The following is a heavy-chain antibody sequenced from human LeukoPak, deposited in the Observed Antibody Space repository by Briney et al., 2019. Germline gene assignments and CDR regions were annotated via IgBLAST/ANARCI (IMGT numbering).Heavy chain of an antibody. V-gene: IGHV4-61*01. D-gene: IGHD3-10*01. Sequence: SETLSLTCTVSGGSISSSTYYCSWIRQPPGKGLEWIGYIYYSGTTSYNPSLKTRVTISIDTSKNQFSLKLSSVTAADTAVYYCARVLRPMASQYYFDYWGQGTLVTVSS. CDR3: ARVLRPMASQYYFDY. CDR2: IYYSGTT. CDR1: GGSISSSTYY. J-gene: IGHJ4*02.